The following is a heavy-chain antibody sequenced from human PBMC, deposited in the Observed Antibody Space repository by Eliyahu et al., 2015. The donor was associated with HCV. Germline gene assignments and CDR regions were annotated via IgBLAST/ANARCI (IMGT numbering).Heavy chain of an antibody. CDR2: IIPIFGTA. V-gene: IGHV1-69*01. CDR1: GGXFSXYA. CDR3: ARDQWQKKVYYYYGMDV. D-gene: IGHD6-19*01. Sequence: QVQLVQSGAEVKKPGSSVKVSCKASGGXFSXYAIRWXRQAPGQGLEWMGGIIPIFGTANYAQKFQGRVTITADESTSTAYMELSSLRSEDTAVYYCARDQWQKKVYYYYGMDVWGKGTTVTVSS. J-gene: IGHJ6*04.